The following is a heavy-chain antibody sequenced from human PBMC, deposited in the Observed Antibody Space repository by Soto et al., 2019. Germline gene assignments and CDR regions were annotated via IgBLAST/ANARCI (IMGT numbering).Heavy chain of an antibody. CDR1: GFTFSSYE. J-gene: IGHJ4*02. CDR2: ISSSGSTI. Sequence: GGSLRLSCAAAGFTFSSYEMNWVRQAPGRGLEWVSYISSSGSTIYYADSVKGRFTISRDNAKNSLYLQMNSLRAEDTAVYYCARDTYCSSTSCPGDYWGQGTLVTVSS. CDR3: ARDTYCSSTSCPGDY. D-gene: IGHD2-2*01. V-gene: IGHV3-48*03.